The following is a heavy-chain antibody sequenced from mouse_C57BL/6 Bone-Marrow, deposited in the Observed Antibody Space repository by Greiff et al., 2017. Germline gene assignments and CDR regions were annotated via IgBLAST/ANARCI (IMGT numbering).Heavy chain of an antibody. Sequence: QVQLQESGAELVKPGASVKMSCTASGYTFTSYCITWVKQRPGQGLEWIGKIYPENGNTNYNEKFKGKATMTVDTSSNTAYLQLSSLTSEDSAVYYCARRGGFAYYFDYWGQGTTLTVSS. V-gene: IGHV1-55*01. CDR1: GYTFTSYC. D-gene: IGHD1-1*02. CDR3: ARRGGFAYYFDY. CDR2: IYPENGNT. J-gene: IGHJ2*01.